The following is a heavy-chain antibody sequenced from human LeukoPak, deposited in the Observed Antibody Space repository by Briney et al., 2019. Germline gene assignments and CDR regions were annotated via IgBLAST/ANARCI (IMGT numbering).Heavy chain of an antibody. J-gene: IGHJ4*02. Sequence: ASVKVSCKAPGYTFTSYGISWVRQAPGQGLEWMGWISAYNGNTNYAQKLQGRVTMTTDTSTSTAYMELRSLRSDDTAVYYCARDIVGATTLDYWGQGTLVTVSS. CDR1: GYTFTSYG. CDR2: ISAYNGNT. V-gene: IGHV1-18*01. D-gene: IGHD1-26*01. CDR3: ARDIVGATTLDY.